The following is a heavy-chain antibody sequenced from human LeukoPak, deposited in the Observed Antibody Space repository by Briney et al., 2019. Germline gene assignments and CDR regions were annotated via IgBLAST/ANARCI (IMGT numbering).Heavy chain of an antibody. CDR3: NPEPPYDILTGDNYGMDV. V-gene: IGHV3-15*01. D-gene: IGHD3-9*01. J-gene: IGHJ6*02. Sequence: PGGSLRLSCAASGFTFSSYSMNWVRQAPGKVLEWVGRIKSKTDGETTDYAAPVKGRFTISRDDSKSTLYLQMNSLKTEDTAVYYCNPEPPYDILTGDNYGMDVWGQGTTVTVSS. CDR1: GFTFSSYS. CDR2: IKSKTDGETT.